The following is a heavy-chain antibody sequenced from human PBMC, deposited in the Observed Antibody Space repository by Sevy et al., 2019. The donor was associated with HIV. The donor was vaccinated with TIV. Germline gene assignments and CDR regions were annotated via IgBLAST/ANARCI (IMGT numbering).Heavy chain of an antibody. D-gene: IGHD6-13*01. V-gene: IGHV3-48*01. CDR3: ARLSGYSSSWSYFDY. CDR1: GFTFSSYS. CDR2: ISSSTI. Sequence: GGSLRLSCAASGFTFSSYSMNWVRQAPGKGLEWVSYISSSTIYYADSVKGRFTISRDNAKNSLYLQMNSLRADDTAVYYCARLSGYSSSWSYFDYWGQGTLVTVSS. J-gene: IGHJ4*02.